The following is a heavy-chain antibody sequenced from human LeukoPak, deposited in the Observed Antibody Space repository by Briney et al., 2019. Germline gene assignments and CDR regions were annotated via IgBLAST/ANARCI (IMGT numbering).Heavy chain of an antibody. V-gene: IGHV3-30*18. D-gene: IGHD3-10*01. J-gene: IGHJ5*02. CDR1: GFTFSSYG. Sequence: GGSLRLSCAASGFTFSSYGMHWVRQAPGKGLEWVAVISYDGSNKYYADSVKGRFTISRDNSKNTLYLQMNSLSAEDTAVYYCAKVNGSGNWFDPWGQGTLVTVSS. CDR3: AKVNGSGNWFDP. CDR2: ISYDGSNK.